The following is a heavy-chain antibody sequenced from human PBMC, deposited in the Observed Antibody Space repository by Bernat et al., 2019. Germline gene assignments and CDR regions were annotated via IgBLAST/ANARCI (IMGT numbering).Heavy chain of an antibody. V-gene: IGHV4-61*01. CDR2: IYYSGST. CDR1: GGSISSSYY. Sequence: QLQLQESGPGLVKPSETLSLTCTVSGGSISSSYYWSWIRQPPGKGLEWIGYIYYSGSTNYNPSLKSRVTISVDTSKNQFSLKLSSVTAADTAVYYCARVYGDLLDYWGQRTLVTVSS. J-gene: IGHJ4*02. CDR3: ARVYGDLLDY. D-gene: IGHD4-17*01.